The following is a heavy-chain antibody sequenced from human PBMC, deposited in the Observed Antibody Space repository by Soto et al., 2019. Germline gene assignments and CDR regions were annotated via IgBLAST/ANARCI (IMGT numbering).Heavy chain of an antibody. D-gene: IGHD3-3*01. V-gene: IGHV3-7*03. CDR3: ARGHDFWSGYGDQLFDY. Sequence: EVQLVESGGGLVQPGGSLRLSCAASGFTFSSYWMSWVRQAPGKGLEWVANIKQDGSEKYYVDSVKGRFTISRDNAKNSLYLQMNRMRGEDTAVYYCARGHDFWSGYGDQLFDYWGQGTLVTVSS. J-gene: IGHJ4*02. CDR1: GFTFSSYW. CDR2: IKQDGSEK.